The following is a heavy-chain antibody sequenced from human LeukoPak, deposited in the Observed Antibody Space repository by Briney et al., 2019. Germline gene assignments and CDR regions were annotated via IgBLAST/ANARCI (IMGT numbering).Heavy chain of an antibody. Sequence: SQTLSPTCTVSGGSISSGGYYWSWIRQHPGKGLEWIGYIYYSGSTYYNPSLKSRVTISVDTSKNQFSLKLSSVTAADTAVYYCARWSSGYYYFDYWGQGTLVTVSS. J-gene: IGHJ4*02. CDR3: ARWSSGYYYFDY. V-gene: IGHV4-31*03. D-gene: IGHD3-22*01. CDR2: IYYSGST. CDR1: GGSISSGGYY.